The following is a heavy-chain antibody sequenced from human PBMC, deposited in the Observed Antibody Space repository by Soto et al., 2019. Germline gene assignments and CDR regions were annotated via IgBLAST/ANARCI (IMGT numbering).Heavy chain of an antibody. Sequence: ASVKVSCKASGYTFTSYAIHWVRQAPGQRLEWMGWINAGNGNTKYSQKFQGRVTITRDASASTAYMELSSLRSEDTAVYYCARGIAAAGPKLDYWGQGTLVTVSS. V-gene: IGHV1-3*01. CDR3: ARGIAAAGPKLDY. CDR2: INAGNGNT. CDR1: GYTFTSYA. D-gene: IGHD6-13*01. J-gene: IGHJ4*02.